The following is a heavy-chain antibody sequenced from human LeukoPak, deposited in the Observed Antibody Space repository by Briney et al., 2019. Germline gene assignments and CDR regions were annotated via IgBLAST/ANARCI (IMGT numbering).Heavy chain of an antibody. V-gene: IGHV5-51*01. J-gene: IGHJ5*02. D-gene: IGHD4-17*01. CDR1: GYSFTTYW. CDR2: VYPGDPDT. Sequence: GESLKISCKGSGYSFTTYWIGWVRQMPGKGLEWMGIVYPGDPDTTYSPSFQGQVTISDDKSINTAYGQWSSLEASDTAMYYCARRITVTTGDSWFDTWGQGTLVTVSS. CDR3: ARRITVTTGDSWFDT.